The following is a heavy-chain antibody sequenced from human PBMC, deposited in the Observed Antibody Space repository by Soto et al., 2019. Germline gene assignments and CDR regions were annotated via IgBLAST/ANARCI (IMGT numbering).Heavy chain of an antibody. CDR2: IYTSGST. CDR3: ARDILIGLRHYCYGMDV. D-gene: IGHD3-9*01. V-gene: IGHV4-4*07. Sequence: PSETLSLTCTVSGGSISSYYWSWIRQPAGKGLEWIGRIYTSGSTNYNPSLKSRVTMLVDTSKNQFSLKLSSVTATDTAVYYCARDILIGLRHYCYGMDVWGQGTTVTASS. CDR1: GGSISSYY. J-gene: IGHJ6*02.